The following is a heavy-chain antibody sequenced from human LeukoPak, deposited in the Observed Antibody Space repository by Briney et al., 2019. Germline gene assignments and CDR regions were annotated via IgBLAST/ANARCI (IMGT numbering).Heavy chain of an antibody. CDR1: GFTFSNAW. CDR3: TTLSYAAAPT. Sequence: KPGGSLRLSCAASGFTFSNAWMSWVRQAPGKGLEWVSRVRSETDGGTTDYAAPVQGRFTISRDDSKNTLYLQMNSLETDDTAVYHCTTLSYAAAPTWGQGTLVTVSS. J-gene: IGHJ5*02. CDR2: VRSETDGGTT. V-gene: IGHV3-15*01. D-gene: IGHD2-2*01.